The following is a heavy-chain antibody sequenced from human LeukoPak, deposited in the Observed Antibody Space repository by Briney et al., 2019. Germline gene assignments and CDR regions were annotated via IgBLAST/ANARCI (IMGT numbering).Heavy chain of an antibody. V-gene: IGHV3-23*01. D-gene: IGHD3-10*02. Sequence: GGSLRLSCAASGFTFSSYALNWVRQAPGKGLEWVSSISGSGGSTYYADSVKGRFTISRDNSKNTLYLQMNSLRAEDTAVYYCAELGITMIGGVWGKGTTVTISS. CDR1: GFTFSSYA. CDR2: ISGSGGST. J-gene: IGHJ6*04. CDR3: AELGITMIGGV.